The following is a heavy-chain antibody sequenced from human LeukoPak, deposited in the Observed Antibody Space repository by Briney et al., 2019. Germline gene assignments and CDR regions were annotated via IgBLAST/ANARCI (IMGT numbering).Heavy chain of an antibody. D-gene: IGHD6-13*01. CDR1: GYTFTSYG. V-gene: IGHV1-18*01. CDR2: ISSYNGNT. CDR3: AREGIAAAGIMWYYYYYGMAV. Sequence: ASVKVSCKASGYTFTSYGISWVRQAPGQGLEWMGWISSYNGNTNYAQKLQGRVTMTTDTSTSTAYMELRSLRSDDTAVYYCAREGIAAAGIMWYYYYYGMAVWGQGTTVTVSS. J-gene: IGHJ6*02.